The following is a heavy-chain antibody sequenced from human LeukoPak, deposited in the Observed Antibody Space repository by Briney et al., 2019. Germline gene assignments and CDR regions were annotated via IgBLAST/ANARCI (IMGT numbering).Heavy chain of an antibody. CDR2: INPSGGST. Sequence: GASVKVSCKASGYTFTSYYMHWVRQAPGQGLEWMGIINPSGGSTSYAQKFQGRVTMTRDMSTSTVYMELSSLRSEDTAVYYCARGFPWDYGLGSSYFDYWGQGTLVTVSS. CDR1: GYTFTSYY. J-gene: IGHJ4*02. D-gene: IGHD3-10*01. CDR3: ARGFPWDYGLGSSYFDY. V-gene: IGHV1-46*01.